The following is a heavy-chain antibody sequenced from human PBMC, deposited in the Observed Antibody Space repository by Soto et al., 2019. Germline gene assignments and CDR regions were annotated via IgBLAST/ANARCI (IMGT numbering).Heavy chain of an antibody. CDR2: ISYDGSNK. Sequence: QVQLVESGGGVVQPGRSLRLSCAASGFTFSSYAMHWVRQAPGKGLEWVAVISYDGSNKYYADSVKGRFTISRDNSKNTLYLQMNSLRAEDTAVYYCASDRPYYYDSRGRYFQPWGQGTLVTVSS. CDR3: ASDRPYYYDSRGRYFQP. CDR1: GFTFSSYA. J-gene: IGHJ1*01. V-gene: IGHV3-30-3*01. D-gene: IGHD3-22*01.